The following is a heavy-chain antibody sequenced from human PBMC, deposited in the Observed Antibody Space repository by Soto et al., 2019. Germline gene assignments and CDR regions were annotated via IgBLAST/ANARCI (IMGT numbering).Heavy chain of an antibody. V-gene: IGHV3-30*18. J-gene: IGHJ6*02. Sequence: QVQLVESGGGVVQPGRSLRLSCAASGFTFSSYGMHWVRQAPGKGLEWVAVISYDGSNKYYADSVKGRFTISRDNSKNTLYLQMNSLRAEDTAVYYCAKDNYYDSSGYYYDDYYYYGMDVWGQGTTVTVSS. CDR3: AKDNYYDSSGYYYDDYYYYGMDV. D-gene: IGHD3-22*01. CDR2: ISYDGSNK. CDR1: GFTFSSYG.